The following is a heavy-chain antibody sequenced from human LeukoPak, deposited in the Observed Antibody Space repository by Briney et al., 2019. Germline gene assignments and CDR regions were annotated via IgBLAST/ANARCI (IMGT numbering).Heavy chain of an antibody. CDR1: GFTFSSYT. D-gene: IGHD1-1*01. V-gene: IGHV3-21*01. Sequence: GGSLRLSCEASGFTFSSYTMHWIRQAPGKGLGWVSSISGSNSYIFYADSVKGRFTVSRDNAKDSLYLQMNSLRAEDTAVYYCARALTTLTYEGYWGQGTLVTVSS. CDR2: ISGSNSYI. CDR3: ARALTTLTYEGY. J-gene: IGHJ4*02.